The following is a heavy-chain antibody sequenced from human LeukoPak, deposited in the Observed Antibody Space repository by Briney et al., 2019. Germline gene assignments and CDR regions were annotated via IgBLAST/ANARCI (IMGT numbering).Heavy chain of an antibody. CDR2: ISGDGTTT. D-gene: IGHD6-19*01. CDR1: GFTFADYF. J-gene: IGHJ4*02. V-gene: IGHV3-43*02. CDR3: ATSHGWSPDH. Sequence: PGGSLRLSCAASGFTFADYFMHWVRQAPGKGLECISFISGDGTTTYYRDSVRGRFTISRDNSKNSLYLQLEGLRADDTALYFCATSHGWSPDHWGQGTLVTVSS.